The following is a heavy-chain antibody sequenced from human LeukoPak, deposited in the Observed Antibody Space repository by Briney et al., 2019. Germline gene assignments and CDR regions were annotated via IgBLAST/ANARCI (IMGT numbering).Heavy chain of an antibody. J-gene: IGHJ4*02. CDR2: IYYSGST. CDR1: GASISSTTYY. CDR3: ARDLSSSSWQVYFDY. D-gene: IGHD6-13*01. V-gene: IGHV4-39*07. Sequence: PSETLSLTCTVSGASISSTTYYWGCIRQPPRKGLEWIASIYYSGSTNYNPSLKSRVTMSVDTSKNQFSLKLSSVTAADTAVYYCARDLSSSSWQVYFDYWGQGTLVTVSS.